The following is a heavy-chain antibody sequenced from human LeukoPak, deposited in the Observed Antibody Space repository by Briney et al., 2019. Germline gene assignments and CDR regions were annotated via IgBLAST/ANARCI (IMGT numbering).Heavy chain of an antibody. CDR3: ATSHDVKTAPYDL. CDR2: NFTSGRT. V-gene: IGHV4-4*09. CDR1: GGSISSYC. D-gene: IGHD2-21*01. J-gene: IGHJ5*02. Sequence: SETLSLTCTVSGGSISSYCWSWVRQSPGKGLEWIGYNFTSGRTDYNPSLKSRVTMSVDTSKNQLSMELRFLTAADTAVYYCATSHDVKTAPYDLWGQGTLVTVSS.